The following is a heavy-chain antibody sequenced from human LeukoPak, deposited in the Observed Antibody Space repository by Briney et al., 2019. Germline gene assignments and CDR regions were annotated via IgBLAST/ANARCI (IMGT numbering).Heavy chain of an antibody. Sequence: GGSLRLSCAASGFTFSSYSMNWVRQAPGKGLEWVSSISSSSSYIYYADSVKGRFTISRDNAKNSLYLQMNSLRAEDTAVYYCAREPDWIVATPKPDYWGQGTLVTVSS. CDR3: AREPDWIVATPKPDY. CDR2: ISSSSSYI. J-gene: IGHJ4*02. V-gene: IGHV3-21*01. D-gene: IGHD3-22*01. CDR1: GFTFSSYS.